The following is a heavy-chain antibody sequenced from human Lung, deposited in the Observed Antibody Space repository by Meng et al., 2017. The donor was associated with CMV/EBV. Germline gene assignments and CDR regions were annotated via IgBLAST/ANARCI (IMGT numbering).Heavy chain of an antibody. V-gene: IGHV3-33*06. CDR1: GFTFSSYG. CDR2: IWYDGSNK. CDR3: AKARRALAY. J-gene: IGHJ4*02. D-gene: IGHD4/OR15-4a*01. Sequence: SCAASGFTFSSYGMHWVRQAPGKGLEWVAVIWYDGSNKYYADSVKGRFTISRDNSKNTLYLQMNSLRAEDTAVYYCAKARRALAYWGQGTLVTVSS.